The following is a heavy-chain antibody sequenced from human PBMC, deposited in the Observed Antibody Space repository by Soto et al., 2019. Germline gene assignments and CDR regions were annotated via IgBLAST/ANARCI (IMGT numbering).Heavy chain of an antibody. Sequence: SETLSLTCDVSGGSISIGTDYWGWIRQPPGKGLEWIGNIHYSGSTNYNPSLKSRLSISVDTSKNQFSLKLSSVTAADTAVYYCARHPSDFWFDPWGQGTLVTVS. CDR2: IHYSGST. V-gene: IGHV4-39*01. CDR1: GGSISIGTDY. CDR3: ARHPSDFWFDP. D-gene: IGHD2-21*02. J-gene: IGHJ5*02.